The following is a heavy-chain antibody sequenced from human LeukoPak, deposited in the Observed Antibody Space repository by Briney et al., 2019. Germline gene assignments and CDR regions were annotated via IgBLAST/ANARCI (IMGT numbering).Heavy chain of an antibody. V-gene: IGHV1-18*01. CDR1: GYTFTSYG. D-gene: IGHD2-15*01. CDR2: ISAYNGNT. J-gene: IGHJ4*02. CDR3: ARLTAGVVVAAHHVVEAKLYHYFDY. Sequence: ASVKVSCKASGYTFTSYGISWVRRAPGQGLEWMGWISAYNGNTNYAQKLQGRVTTTTDTSTSTAYMELRSLRSDDTAVYYCARLTAGVVVAAHHVVEAKLYHYFDYWGQGTLVTVSS.